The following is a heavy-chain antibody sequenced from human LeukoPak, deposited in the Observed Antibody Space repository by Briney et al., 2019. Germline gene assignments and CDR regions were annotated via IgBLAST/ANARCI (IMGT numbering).Heavy chain of an antibody. CDR3: ARERTMVGGADI. CDR2: INHSGST. J-gene: IGHJ3*02. Sequence: SETLSLTCAVYGGSFSGYYWSWIRQPPGKGLEWIGEINHSGSTNYNPSLKSRVTISVDTSKNQFSLKLSSVTAADTAVYYCARERTMVGGADIWGQGTKVTVSS. CDR1: GGSFSGYY. V-gene: IGHV4-34*01. D-gene: IGHD2-21*01.